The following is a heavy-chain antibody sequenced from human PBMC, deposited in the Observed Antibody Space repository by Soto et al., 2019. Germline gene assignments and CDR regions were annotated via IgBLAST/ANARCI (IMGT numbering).Heavy chain of an antibody. V-gene: IGHV4-34*01. Sequence: QVQLQQWGAGLLKPSETLSLTCAVYGESFSGYYWSWIRQPPGKGPEWIGEINQSGTTNYNPSLKSRVTITVDTSKNHFSLNLTSVTAADTAVYYCAQSVGYDFFEYGMDVWGQGTTVIVSS. D-gene: IGHD3-3*01. CDR1: GESFSGYY. CDR2: INQSGTT. CDR3: AQSVGYDFFEYGMDV. J-gene: IGHJ6*02.